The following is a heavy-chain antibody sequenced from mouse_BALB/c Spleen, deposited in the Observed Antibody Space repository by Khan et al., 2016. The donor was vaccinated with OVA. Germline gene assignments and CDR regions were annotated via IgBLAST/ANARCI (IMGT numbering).Heavy chain of an antibody. CDR1: GYSFTSYY. CDR2: IDPFNGST. V-gene: IGHV1S135*01. D-gene: IGHD2-2*01. CDR3: ARHGYVAWFAY. J-gene: IGHJ3*01. Sequence: XQLQQSGPELMKPGASVKISCKASGYSFTSYYIHWVKQSHGKSLEWIGYIDPFNGSTSYNQKFKGKATLTVDKSSSTAYMHLSSLTSEDSAVYYCARHGYVAWFAYWGQGTLVTVSA.